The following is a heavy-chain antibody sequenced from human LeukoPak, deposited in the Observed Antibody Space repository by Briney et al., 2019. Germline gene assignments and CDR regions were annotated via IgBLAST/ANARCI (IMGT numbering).Heavy chain of an antibody. V-gene: IGHV3-53*01. CDR1: GFTFSSNY. CDR2: IYSSGST. Sequence: GGSLRLSCAASGFTFSSNYMSWVRQAPGKGLEWVSVIYSSGSTYYADSVKGRFTISRDNSKNTLYLQMNSLRAEDTAVYYCARVTVAGLLNYWGQGTLVTVSS. CDR3: ARVTVAGLLNY. D-gene: IGHD6-19*01. J-gene: IGHJ4*02.